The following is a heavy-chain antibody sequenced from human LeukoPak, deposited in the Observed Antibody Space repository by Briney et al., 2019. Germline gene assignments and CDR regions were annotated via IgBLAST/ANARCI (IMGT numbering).Heavy chain of an antibody. D-gene: IGHD6-19*01. J-gene: IGHJ4*02. CDR3: ARDRDFLGSGWSNSFDY. Sequence: PGGSLRLSCAASGFTFSSYEMNWVRQAPGKGLEWVSYISSSSSNIFYADSVKGRFTISRDNAKNSLYLQMNSLRAEDTAVYYCARDRDFLGSGWSNSFDYWGQGTLDTVSS. CDR2: ISSSSSNI. CDR1: GFTFSSYE. V-gene: IGHV3-48*03.